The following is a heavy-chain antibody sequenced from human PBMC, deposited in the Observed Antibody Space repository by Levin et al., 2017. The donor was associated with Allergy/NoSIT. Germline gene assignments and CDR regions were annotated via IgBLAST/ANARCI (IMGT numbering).Heavy chain of an antibody. D-gene: IGHD5-18*01. J-gene: IGHJ4*02. CDR2: ISYDGSNK. V-gene: IGHV3-30-3*01. CDR1: GFTFSSYA. Sequence: SCAASGFTFSSYAMHWVRQAPGKGLEWVAVISYDGSNKYYADSVKGRFTISRDNSKNTLYLQMNSLRAEDTAVYYCARGPEVDTAMATHLHYWGQGTLVTVSS. CDR3: ARGPEVDTAMATHLHY.